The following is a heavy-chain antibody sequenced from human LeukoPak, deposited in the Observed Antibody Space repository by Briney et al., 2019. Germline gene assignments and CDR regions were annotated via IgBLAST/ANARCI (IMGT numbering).Heavy chain of an antibody. V-gene: IGHV1-18*01. CDR3: ARVNGYCSGGSCYSGWFDP. CDR2: ISAYNGNT. D-gene: IGHD2-15*01. J-gene: IGHJ5*02. Sequence: ASVKVSCKASGYTFTSYGISWVRRAPGQGLEWMGWISAYNGNTNYAQKLQGRVTMTTDTSTSTAYMELRSLRSDDTAVYYCARVNGYCSGGSCYSGWFDPWGQGTLVTVSS. CDR1: GYTFTSYG.